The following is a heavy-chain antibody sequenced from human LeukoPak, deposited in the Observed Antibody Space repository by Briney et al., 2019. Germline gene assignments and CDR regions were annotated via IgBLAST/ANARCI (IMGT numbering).Heavy chain of an antibody. Sequence: PSETLSLTCTVSGGSISSSNYYWGWIRQPPGKGLEWIGSIYYSGSTYYSPSLKSRVTISVDTSKNQFSLKLSSVTAADTAVYYCARDSYGSGSPTYWGQGTLVTVSS. CDR3: ARDSYGSGSPTY. D-gene: IGHD3-10*01. CDR2: IYYSGST. J-gene: IGHJ4*02. V-gene: IGHV4-39*07. CDR1: GGSISSSNYY.